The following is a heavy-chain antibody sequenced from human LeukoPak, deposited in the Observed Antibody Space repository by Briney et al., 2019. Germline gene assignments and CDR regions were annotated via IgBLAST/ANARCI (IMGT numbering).Heavy chain of an antibody. CDR2: IRYDGSNK. V-gene: IGHV3-30*02. Sequence: GGSLRLSCAASGFTFSSYGMHWVRQAPGKGLEWVAFIRYDGSNKYYADSVKGRFTISRDNSKNTLYLQMNSLRAEDTAVYYCAKVDTVTTGASYNVDYWGQGTPVTVSS. D-gene: IGHD4-17*01. CDR3: AKVDTVTTGASYNVDY. CDR1: GFTFSSYG. J-gene: IGHJ4*02.